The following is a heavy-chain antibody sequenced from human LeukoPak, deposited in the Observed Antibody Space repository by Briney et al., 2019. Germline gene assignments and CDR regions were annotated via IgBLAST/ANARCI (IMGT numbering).Heavy chain of an antibody. CDR3: ATGYDTPFGY. CDR1: GFTFSSYA. V-gene: IGHV3-30*04. Sequence: GRSLRLSCAASGFTFSSYAMHWVRQAPGKGLVWVAVISYDGSNKYYADSVKGRFTISRDNSKNTLYLQMNSLRAEDTAVYYCATGYDTPFGYWDQGTLVTVSS. CDR2: ISYDGSNK. J-gene: IGHJ4*02. D-gene: IGHD5-12*01.